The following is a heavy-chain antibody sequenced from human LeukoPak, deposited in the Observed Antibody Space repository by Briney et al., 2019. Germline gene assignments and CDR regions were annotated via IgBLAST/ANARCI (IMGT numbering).Heavy chain of an antibody. D-gene: IGHD2-2*03. CDR2: IVPMFGTP. V-gene: IGHV1-69*13. J-gene: IGHJ6*03. CDR3: AADHERAVDISFFYLDV. Sequence: GASVKVSCKASGGAFSSYAFSWVRQAPDQRLEWMGGIVPMFGTPTYSQKFKGRITLTADESTSTTYMELSGLRSEDTALYYCAADHERAVDISFFYLDVWGTGTTVTVSS. CDR1: GGAFSSYA.